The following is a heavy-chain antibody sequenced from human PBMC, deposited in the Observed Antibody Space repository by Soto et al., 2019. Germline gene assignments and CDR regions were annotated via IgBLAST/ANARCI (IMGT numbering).Heavy chain of an antibody. Sequence: APVKVSCKASGYTFSSYYMNWVRQATGQGLEWMGWMNPNSGNTGYAQKFQGRVTMTRNTSISTAYMELSSLRSEDTAVYYCAREAAALGNDYWGQGTLVTVSS. D-gene: IGHD2-2*01. J-gene: IGHJ4*02. CDR3: AREAAALGNDY. CDR1: GYTFSSYY. CDR2: MNPNSGNT. V-gene: IGHV1-8*02.